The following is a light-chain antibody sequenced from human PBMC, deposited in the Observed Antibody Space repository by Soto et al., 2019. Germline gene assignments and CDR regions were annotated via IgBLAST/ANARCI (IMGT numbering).Light chain of an antibody. Sequence: QSALTQPPSASGSPGQSVTISCTGTSSDVGAYKDVSWYQQYPGKAPKLMIYDVTTRPSGVPDRFSGYKSGNASSLTVSGLQAEDEADSYCTSYVGNDIWVFGGGTKVTVL. CDR1: SSDVGAYKD. CDR2: DVT. V-gene: IGLV2-8*01. J-gene: IGLJ3*02. CDR3: TSYVGNDIWV.